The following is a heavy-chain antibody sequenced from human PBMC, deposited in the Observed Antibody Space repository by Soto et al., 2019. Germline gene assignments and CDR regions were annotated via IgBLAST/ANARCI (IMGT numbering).Heavy chain of an antibody. CDR3: ARAPNVDIVATIKLEYYYYGMDV. Sequence: ASVKVSCKASGYTFTSYAMHWVRQAPGQRLEWMGWINAGNGNTKYSQKFQGRVTITRDTSASTAYMELSSLRSEDTAVYYCARAPNVDIVATIKLEYYYYGMDVWGQGTTVTVSS. CDR2: INAGNGNT. V-gene: IGHV1-3*01. CDR1: GYTFTSYA. D-gene: IGHD5-12*01. J-gene: IGHJ6*02.